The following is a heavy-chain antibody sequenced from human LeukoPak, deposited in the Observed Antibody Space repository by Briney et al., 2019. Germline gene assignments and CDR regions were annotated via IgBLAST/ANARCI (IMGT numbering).Heavy chain of an antibody. V-gene: IGHV3-23*01. J-gene: IGHJ4*02. CDR1: GFSFSNYA. Sequence: PGGSLRLSCAASGFSFSNYAINWVRQAPGKGLDWVSGMTGSGENTHYAESVKGRFTMSRDSSRNTLYLQMNSLRAEDTAVYYCARDKSITSADYYFDYWGQGTLVTVSS. CDR2: MTGSGENT. D-gene: IGHD6-13*01. CDR3: ARDKSITSADYYFDY.